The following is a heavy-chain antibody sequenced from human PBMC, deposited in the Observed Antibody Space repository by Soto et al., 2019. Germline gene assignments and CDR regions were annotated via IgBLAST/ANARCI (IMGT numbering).Heavy chain of an antibody. V-gene: IGHV3-30*18. CDR1: GFTFSSYG. D-gene: IGHD2-15*01. CDR3: AKDPFSRNKLQSPDY. Sequence: QAGGSLRLSCAASGFTFSSYGMHWVRQAPGKGLEWVAVISYDGSNKYYADSVKGRFTISRDNSKSTLYLQMNSLRAEDTAVYYCAKDPFSRNKLQSPDYWGQGTLVTVSS. J-gene: IGHJ4*02. CDR2: ISYDGSNK.